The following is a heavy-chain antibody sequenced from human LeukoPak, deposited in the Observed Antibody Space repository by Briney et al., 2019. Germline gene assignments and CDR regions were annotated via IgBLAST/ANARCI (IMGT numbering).Heavy chain of an antibody. J-gene: IGHJ4*02. D-gene: IGHD6-13*01. V-gene: IGHV4-59*01. CDR1: GGSISSYY. CDR3: ARHTGSSKTLLVN. CDR2: IYYSGST. Sequence: SETLSLTCTVSGGSISSYYWSWIRQPPGKGLEWIGYIYYSGSTNYNPSLKSRVTISVDTSKNHFSLKLSSVTAADTAVYYCARHTGSSKTLLVNWGQGTLVTVSS.